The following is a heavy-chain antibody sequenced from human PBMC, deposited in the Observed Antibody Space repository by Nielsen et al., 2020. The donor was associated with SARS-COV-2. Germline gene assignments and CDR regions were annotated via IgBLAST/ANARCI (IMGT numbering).Heavy chain of an antibody. Sequence: GESLKISCTASGFTFSSYGMHWVRQAPGKGLEWVAVIWYDGSNKYCADSVKGRFTISRDNSKNTLYLQMNSLRAEDTAVYYCARSLEGFDYWGQGTLVTVSS. CDR2: IWYDGSNK. CDR3: ARSLEGFDY. D-gene: IGHD3-3*01. CDR1: GFTFSSYG. V-gene: IGHV3-33*08. J-gene: IGHJ4*02.